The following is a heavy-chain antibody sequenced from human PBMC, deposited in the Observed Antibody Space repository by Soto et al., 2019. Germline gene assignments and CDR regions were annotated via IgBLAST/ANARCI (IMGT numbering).Heavy chain of an antibody. J-gene: IGHJ6*03. D-gene: IGHD3-3*01. CDR2: ISSSSSYI. V-gene: IGHV3-21*01. CDR3: AREKTLLRFLEWSPGDMDV. Sequence: GGSLRLSCAASGFTFSSYSMNWVRQAPGKGLEWVSSISSSSSYIYYADSVKGRFTISRDNAKNSLYLQMNSLRAEDTAVYYCAREKTLLRFLEWSPGDMDVWGKGTTVTVSS. CDR1: GFTFSSYS.